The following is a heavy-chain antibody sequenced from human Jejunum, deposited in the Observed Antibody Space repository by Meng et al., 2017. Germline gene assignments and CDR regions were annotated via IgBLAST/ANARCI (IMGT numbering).Heavy chain of an antibody. CDR2: IFPRDSDT. D-gene: IGHD3-16*01. V-gene: IGHV5-51*01. J-gene: IGHJ2*01. CDR1: GYNFREYW. CDR3: ARGNWNFILPSQFDF. Sequence: GESLKISCKGSGYNFREYWIGWLRQMPGKGLEWMGIIFPRDSDTRYTPSFQGQVTISADTSISTAYLQWGSLKASDTAMYYCARGNWNFILPSQFDFWGRGTLVTVSS.